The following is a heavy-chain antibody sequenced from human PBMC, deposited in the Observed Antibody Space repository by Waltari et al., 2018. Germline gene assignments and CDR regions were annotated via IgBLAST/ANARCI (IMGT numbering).Heavy chain of an antibody. CDR3: ARRSIVVVPAAIIKIDYGMDV. J-gene: IGHJ6*02. V-gene: IGHV4-34*01. D-gene: IGHD2-2*02. CDR2: INHSGST. Sequence: QVQLVESGGGLVKPGGSLRLSCAASGFTFSDYYMSWIRQAPGKGLEWIGEINHSGSTNYNPSLKSRVTISVDTSKNQFSLKLSSVTAADTAVYYCARRSIVVVPAAIIKIDYGMDVWGQGTTVTVSS. CDR1: GFTFSDYY.